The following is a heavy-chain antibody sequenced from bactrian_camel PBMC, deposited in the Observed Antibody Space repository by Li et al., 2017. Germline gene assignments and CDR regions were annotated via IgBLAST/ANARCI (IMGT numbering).Heavy chain of an antibody. CDR1: QYTYENFC. Sequence: HVQLVESGGGSVEAGGSLRLSCEASQYTYENFCVAWFRQVPGKAREEVATIATDDTTTYADSVKGRFTISRDNAKNTLYLQMSSLKTEDTAMYYCSKDPYLYAYKPGRIGSLGQGTQVTVS. D-gene: IGHD6*01. V-gene: IGHV3S1*01. CDR2: IATDDTT. J-gene: IGHJ4*01.